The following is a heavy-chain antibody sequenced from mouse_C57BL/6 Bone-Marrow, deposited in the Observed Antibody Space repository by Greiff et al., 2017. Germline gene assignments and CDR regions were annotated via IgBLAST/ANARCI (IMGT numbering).Heavy chain of an antibody. CDR1: GFNINDYY. V-gene: IGHV14-2*01. CDR2: IDPEDGET. D-gene: IGHD1-3*01. J-gene: IGHJ4*01. CDR3: TVSGYLNAMGY. Sequence: VQLKESGAELVKPGASVKLSCTASGFNINDYYMNWVKQRTEKGLEWIGKIDPEDGETKYYPKFKGKATITADTSSNAAYLQLSSLTSEDTAFYCCTVSGYLNAMGYWGQGTSVTVSS.